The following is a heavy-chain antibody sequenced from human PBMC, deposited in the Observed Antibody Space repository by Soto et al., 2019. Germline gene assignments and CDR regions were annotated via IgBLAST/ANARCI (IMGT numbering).Heavy chain of an antibody. CDR2: ISGSGGTT. V-gene: IGHV3-23*01. CDR3: AKDHRH. J-gene: IGHJ4*02. CDR1: GFSLSGYG. Sequence: GGSLRLSCEVSGFSLSGYGMHWVRQAPGKGLEWVSAISGSGGTTNYADSVKGRFTISRDNSKNTLYLQMNSLRAEDTAVYYCAKDHRHWGQGTLVTVSS.